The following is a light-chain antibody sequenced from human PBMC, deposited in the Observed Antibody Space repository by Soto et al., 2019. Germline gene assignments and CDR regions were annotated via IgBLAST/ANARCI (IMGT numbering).Light chain of an antibody. Sequence: DIQMTQSPPSLSASVGDTVTITCRASQSIRIALNWYQQKPGKAPNLLIYGTSYLRSGVPSRFSGSASGTDFTLTISGLQPEDFAVYYCQQYGRSPSTFGGGTKVEIK. CDR2: GTS. V-gene: IGKV1-39*01. J-gene: IGKJ4*01. CDR1: QSIRIA. CDR3: QQYGRSPST.